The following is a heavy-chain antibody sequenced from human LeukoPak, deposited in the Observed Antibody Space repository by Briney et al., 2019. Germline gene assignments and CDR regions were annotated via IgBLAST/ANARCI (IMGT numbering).Heavy chain of an antibody. CDR1: GGSISSYY. D-gene: IGHD6-6*01. CDR3: ARRHVQYTSSSDPYYFDY. CDR2: LDYSGST. J-gene: IGHJ4*02. Sequence: SETLSLTCTVSGGSISSYYWTWIRQLPGKGLEWTGYLDYSGSTNYNPSLKSRVTISVDTSKNQFSLKLSSVTAADTAVYYCARRHVQYTSSSDPYYFDYWGQGTLVTVSS. V-gene: IGHV4-59*01.